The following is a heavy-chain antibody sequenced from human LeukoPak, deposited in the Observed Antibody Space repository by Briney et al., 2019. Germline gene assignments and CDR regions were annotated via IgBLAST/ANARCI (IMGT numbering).Heavy chain of an antibody. CDR2: VTGRGSST. Sequence: GASLRLSCVASGFAFSNYAMSWVRQAPGKRLEWVSAVTGRGSSTYYADSVKGRFTISRDNSRNTLFLQMNSPRAEDTAIYYCAKWGDFDILTGYYVSDFWGQGTLVTVSS. CDR3: AKWGDFDILTGYYVSDF. D-gene: IGHD3-9*01. V-gene: IGHV3-23*01. CDR1: GFAFSNYA. J-gene: IGHJ4*02.